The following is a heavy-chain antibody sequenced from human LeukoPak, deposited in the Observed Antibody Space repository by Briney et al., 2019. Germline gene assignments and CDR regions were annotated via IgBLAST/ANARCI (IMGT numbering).Heavy chain of an antibody. CDR3: ARDFSVTTPDY. CDR1: GFMFSSYW. CDR2: INTDGSNS. D-gene: IGHD4-11*01. V-gene: IGHV3-74*01. Sequence: GGSLRLSCAASGFMFSSYWMHWVRQAPGKGLVWVSRINTDGSNSNYADSVKGRFTISRDNAKNTLYLQMNSLRAEDTAVYYCARDFSVTTPDYWGQGTLVTVSS. J-gene: IGHJ4*02.